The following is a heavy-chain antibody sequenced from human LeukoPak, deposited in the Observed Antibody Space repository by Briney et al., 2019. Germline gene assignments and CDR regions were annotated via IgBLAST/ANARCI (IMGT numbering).Heavy chain of an antibody. CDR3: AARPITMVRGGAFDI. CDR1: GYTFTSYG. V-gene: IGHV1-18*01. J-gene: IGHJ3*02. CDR2: ISAYNGNT. Sequence: ASVKVSCKASGYTFTSYGISWVRQAPGQGLEWMGWISAYNGNTNYAQKFQGRVTITADESTSTAYMELSSLRSEDTAVYYCAARPITMVRGGAFDIWGQGTMVTVSS. D-gene: IGHD3-10*01.